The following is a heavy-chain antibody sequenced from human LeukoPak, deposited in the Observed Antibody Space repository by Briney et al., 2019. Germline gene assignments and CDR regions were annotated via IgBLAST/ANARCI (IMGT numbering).Heavy chain of an antibody. CDR2: IKQDGSEK. CDR1: GFTFSSYW. D-gene: IGHD4/OR15-4a*01. J-gene: IGHJ4*02. Sequence: GGSLRLSCAASGFTFSSYWMSWVRQAPGKGLEWVANIKQDGSEKYYVDSVKGRFTIPRDNAKNSLYLQMNGLRAEDTAVYYCARRAGAYSHPYDYWGQGTLVTVSS. CDR3: ARRAGAYSHPYDY. V-gene: IGHV3-7*01.